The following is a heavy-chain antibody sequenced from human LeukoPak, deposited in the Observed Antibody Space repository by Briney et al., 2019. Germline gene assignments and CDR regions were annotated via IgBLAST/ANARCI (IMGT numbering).Heavy chain of an antibody. CDR1: GFTFDDYA. Sequence: GGSLRLSCAASGFTFDDYAMHWVRQAPGKGLEWVPGISWNSGSIAYADSVKGRFTISRDNAKNSLYLQMNSLRAEDTALYYCAKGGLVVVAATFDYWGQGTLVTVSS. D-gene: IGHD2-15*01. CDR2: ISWNSGSI. J-gene: IGHJ4*02. V-gene: IGHV3-9*01. CDR3: AKGGLVVVAATFDY.